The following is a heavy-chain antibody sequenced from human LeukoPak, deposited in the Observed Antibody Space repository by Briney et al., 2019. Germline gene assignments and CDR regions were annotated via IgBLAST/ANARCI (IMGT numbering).Heavy chain of an antibody. D-gene: IGHD5-12*01. CDR3: AKGPQLYSGYHPDY. J-gene: IGHJ4*02. CDR1: GFTFSSAA. CDR2: ITGNDDAT. V-gene: IGHV3-23*01. Sequence: GGSLRLSCAASGFTFSSAAMTWVRQAPGKGLEWVSTITGNDDATYYADSVKGRFTISRDFSRNTVGLQMNSLRTEDTAIYYCAKGPQLYSGYHPDYWGQGTLVTVSS.